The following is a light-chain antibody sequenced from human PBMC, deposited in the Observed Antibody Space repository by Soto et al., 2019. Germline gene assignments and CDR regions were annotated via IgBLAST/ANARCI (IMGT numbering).Light chain of an antibody. CDR2: DAS. CDR3: QQRDTWPWT. J-gene: IGKJ1*01. CDR1: RRVNTC. V-gene: IGKV3-11*01. Sequence: DIELTQSPATLSSSPGDRATLTCRASRRVNTCLAWYQQKPGQAPRLLIFDASNWEGGTPARFSGSGSGTEFTLTISSLEPEDFAVYYCQQRDTWPWTFGQGTKVDIK.